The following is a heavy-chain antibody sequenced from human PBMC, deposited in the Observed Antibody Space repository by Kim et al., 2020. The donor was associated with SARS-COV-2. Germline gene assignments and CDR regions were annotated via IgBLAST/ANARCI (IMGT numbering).Heavy chain of an antibody. CDR2: INPSGGST. J-gene: IGHJ6*02. V-gene: IGHV1-46*01. CDR3: ARDRGGYCSSTSCYKMIYYYYGVDV. D-gene: IGHD2-2*02. Sequence: ASVKVSCKASGYTFTSYYMHWVRQAPGQGLEWMGIINPSGGSTSYAQKFQGRVTMTRDTSTSTVYMELSSLRSEDTAVYYCARDRGGYCSSTSCYKMIYYYYGVDVWGQGTTVTVSS. CDR1: GYTFTSYY.